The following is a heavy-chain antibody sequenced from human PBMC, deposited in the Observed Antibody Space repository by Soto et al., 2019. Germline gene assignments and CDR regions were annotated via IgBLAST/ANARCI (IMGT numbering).Heavy chain of an antibody. J-gene: IGHJ4*02. D-gene: IGHD6-19*01. Sequence: SETLSLTCTVSGGSISSYYWSWIRQPPGKGLEWIGYIYYSGSTNYNPSLKSRVTISVDTSKNQFSLKLSSVTAADTAVYYCARTSSGWYKGFDYWGQGTLVTVSS. V-gene: IGHV4-59*01. CDR3: ARTSSGWYKGFDY. CDR2: IYYSGST. CDR1: GGSISSYY.